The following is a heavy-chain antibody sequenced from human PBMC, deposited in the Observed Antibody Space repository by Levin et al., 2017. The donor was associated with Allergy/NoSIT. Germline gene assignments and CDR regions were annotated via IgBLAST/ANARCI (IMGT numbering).Heavy chain of an antibody. Sequence: ASVKVSCQASGYPFSNYAIHWVRQAPGKGLEWLGWINPGNGKTRYSQNFQDRLTITSDTSATTAYMEMSSLTSQDTAVYFCAEGRYDSSRGGMDAWGQGTMVTVSS. D-gene: IGHD5-12*01. J-gene: IGHJ6*02. CDR1: GYPFSNYA. V-gene: IGHV1-3*01. CDR3: AEGRYDSSRGGMDA. CDR2: INPGNGKT.